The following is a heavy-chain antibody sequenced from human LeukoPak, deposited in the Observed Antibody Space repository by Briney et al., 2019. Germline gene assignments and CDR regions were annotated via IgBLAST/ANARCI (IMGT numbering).Heavy chain of an antibody. CDR3: AKPPYDSSGYYSYYFDY. J-gene: IGHJ4*02. V-gene: IGHV3-30*02. CDR2: IRYDGSNK. Sequence: GGSLRLSCAASGFTFSSYGMHWVRQAPGKGLEWVAFIRYDGSNKYYADSVKGRFTISRDNSKNTLYLQMNSLRAEDTAVYYCAKPPYDSSGYYSYYFDYWGQGTLVTVSS. D-gene: IGHD3-22*01. CDR1: GFTFSSYG.